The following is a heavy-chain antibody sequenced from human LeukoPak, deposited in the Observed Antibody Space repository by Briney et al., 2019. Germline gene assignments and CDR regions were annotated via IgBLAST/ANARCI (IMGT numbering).Heavy chain of an antibody. CDR1: GYTFTSYD. CDR3: ARGLGIAARIYYYYYYMDV. V-gene: IGHV1-8*01. Sequence: ASVKVSCKASGYTFTSYDINWVRQATGQGLEWMGWMNPNSGNTGYAQKFQGRVTMTRNTSISTAYMELSSLRSEDTAVYYCARGLGIAARIYYYYYYMDVWGKGTTVTVSS. J-gene: IGHJ6*03. D-gene: IGHD6-6*01. CDR2: MNPNSGNT.